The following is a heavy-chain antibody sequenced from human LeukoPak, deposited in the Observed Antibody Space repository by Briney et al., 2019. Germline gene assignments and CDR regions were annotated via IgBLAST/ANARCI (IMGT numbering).Heavy chain of an antibody. CDR3: ARVAYGYGLVDR. Sequence: GASVKVSSKASGYTFTIYYMHWVRQAPGQGLEWMGIINPSGGSTSYAQKFQGRVTMTRDMSTSTVYMELSSLRSEDTAVYYCARVAYGYGLVDRWGQGTLITVSS. D-gene: IGHD5-18*01. V-gene: IGHV1-46*01. J-gene: IGHJ5*02. CDR2: INPSGGST. CDR1: GYTFTIYY.